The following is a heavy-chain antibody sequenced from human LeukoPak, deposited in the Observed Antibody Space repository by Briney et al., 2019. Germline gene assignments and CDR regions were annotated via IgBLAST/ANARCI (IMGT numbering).Heavy chain of an antibody. D-gene: IGHD3-3*01. V-gene: IGHV3-30*04. CDR3: AKDKWSGSPDY. CDR2: ISYDASNK. CDR1: GFTFTSYA. Sequence: GRSLRLSCTASGFTFTSYAMHWVRQAPGKGLEWVAVISYDASNKYYADSVKGRFTISRDNSKNTLYLQMNSLRAEDTAVYYCAKDKWSGSPDYWGQGTLVTVSS. J-gene: IGHJ4*02.